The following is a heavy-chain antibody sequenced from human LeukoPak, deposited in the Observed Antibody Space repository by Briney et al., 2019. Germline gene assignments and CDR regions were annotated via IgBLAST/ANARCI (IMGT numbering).Heavy chain of an antibody. CDR2: IYYSGST. V-gene: IGHV4-38-2*02. J-gene: IGHJ4*02. CDR3: ARAVAGHFDY. D-gene: IGHD6-19*01. Sequence: PSETLSLTCSVSGYSITSGYYWGWIRQPPGKGLEWIGSIYYSGSTYYNPSLKSRVTISVDTSKNQFSLKLSSVTAADTAVYYCARAVAGHFDYWGQGTLVTVSS. CDR1: GYSITSGYY.